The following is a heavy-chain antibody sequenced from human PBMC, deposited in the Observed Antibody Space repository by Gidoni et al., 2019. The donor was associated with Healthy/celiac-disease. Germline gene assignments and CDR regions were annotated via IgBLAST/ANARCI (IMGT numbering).Heavy chain of an antibody. Sequence: EVQLVESGGGLVQPGRSLRLSCAASGCTFDDSAMHWVRQAPGKGLEWVSGISWNSGSIGYADSVKGRFTISRDNAKNSLYLQMYSMRAEDTALYYCAKVGSYGTFDYWGQGTLVTVSS. CDR1: GCTFDDSA. J-gene: IGHJ4*02. CDR3: AKVGSYGTFDY. D-gene: IGHD1-26*01. V-gene: IGHV3-9*01. CDR2: ISWNSGSI.